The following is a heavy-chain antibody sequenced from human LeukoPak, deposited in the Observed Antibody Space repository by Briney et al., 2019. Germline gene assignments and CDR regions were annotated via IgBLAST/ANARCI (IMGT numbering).Heavy chain of an antibody. CDR1: GYTFTVHY. V-gene: IGHV1-2*06. Sequence: ASVKVSCKASGYTFTVHYMHWVRQAPGQGLEWVGRINPNSGGTNYAQKFQGRVTMTRATSISTGYMDLSRLRSDDTAVYYCARGGAVLGTKYNWFDPWGQGALVTVSS. CDR2: INPNSGGT. CDR3: ARGGAVLGTKYNWFDP. J-gene: IGHJ5*02. D-gene: IGHD1-1*01.